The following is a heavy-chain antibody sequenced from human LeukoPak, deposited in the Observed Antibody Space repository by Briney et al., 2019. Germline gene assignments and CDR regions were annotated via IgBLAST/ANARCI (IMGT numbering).Heavy chain of an antibody. CDR1: GFTFSDYY. D-gene: IGHD3-22*01. V-gene: IGHV3-11*01. CDR3: ARHMANMISYYYYGMDV. J-gene: IGHJ6*02. CDR2: ISSTGGGSYI. Sequence: GGSLRLSCAASGFTFSDYYLSWLRQAPGKGLEWVSYISSTGGGSYIYYAGSVKGRFTISRNNAKNSLYLQMNSLRAEDTAVYYCARHMANMISYYYYGMDVWGQGTTVTVSS.